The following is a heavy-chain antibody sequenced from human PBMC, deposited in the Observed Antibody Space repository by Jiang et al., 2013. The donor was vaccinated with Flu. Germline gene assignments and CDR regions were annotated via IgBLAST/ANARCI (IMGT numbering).Heavy chain of an antibody. V-gene: IGHV3-53*01. Sequence: NYMSWVRQAPGKGLEWVSVIYSGGGNTYYADSVKGRFTISRDNSKNTLYLQMNSLRAEDTAVYYCARFHYTHYWYFDLWGRGTLVSVSS. J-gene: IGHJ2*01. CDR1: NY. CDR2: IYSGGGNT. CDR3: ARFHYTHYWYFDL. D-gene: IGHD3-10*01.